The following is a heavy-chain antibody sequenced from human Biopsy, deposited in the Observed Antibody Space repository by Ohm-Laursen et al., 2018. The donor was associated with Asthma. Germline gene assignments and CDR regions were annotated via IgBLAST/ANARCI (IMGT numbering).Heavy chain of an antibody. CDR2: IYYSGST. D-gene: IGHD4-17*01. V-gene: IGHV4-31*03. Sequence: SQTLSLTCTVSGGSINIGDYYWSWIRQHPVKGPEWIGYIYYSGSTYYNPSLKSRVSISLDTSKNQFSLSLTSVTAADTAVYYCARTTYGDDGFDPWGQGTLVTVSS. J-gene: IGHJ5*02. CDR1: GGSINIGDYY. CDR3: ARTTYGDDGFDP.